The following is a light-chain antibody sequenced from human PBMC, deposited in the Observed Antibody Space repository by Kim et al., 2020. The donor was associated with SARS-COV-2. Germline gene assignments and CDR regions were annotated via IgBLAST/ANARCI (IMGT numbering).Light chain of an antibody. CDR2: DVS. CDR1: SSDVGGYHY. J-gene: IGLJ2*01. Sequence: SVTISCPGTSSDVGGYHYVSWYQQHPGKAPKLMIYDVSKRPSGVPDRFSGSKSGNTASLTISGLQAEDEADYYCCSYAGSYTHVVFGGGTQLTVL. CDR3: CSYAGSYTHVV. V-gene: IGLV2-11*01.